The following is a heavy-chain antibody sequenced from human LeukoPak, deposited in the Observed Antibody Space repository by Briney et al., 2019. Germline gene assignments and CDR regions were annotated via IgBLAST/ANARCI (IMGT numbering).Heavy chain of an antibody. CDR2: IYTSGST. CDR1: GGSISSHY. V-gene: IGHV4-4*07. D-gene: IGHD3-22*01. CDR3: ARVSRPITMITLGTFDT. Sequence: SETLSLTCTVSGGSISSHYWSWIRQPAGKGLEWIGRIYTSGSTNYNPSLKSRVTMSVDTSKNQFSLKLSSVTAADTAVYYCARVSRPITMITLGTFDTWGQGTMVTVSS. J-gene: IGHJ3*02.